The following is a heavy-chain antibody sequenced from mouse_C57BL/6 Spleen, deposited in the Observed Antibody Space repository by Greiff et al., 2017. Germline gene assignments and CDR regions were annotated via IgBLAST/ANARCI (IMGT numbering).Heavy chain of an antibody. CDR2: IYPGDGDT. V-gene: IGHV1-82*01. CDR3: YGEPAQATKGAWFAY. CDR1: GYAFSSSW. D-gene: IGHD3-2*02. Sequence: VKLVESGPELVKPGASVKISCKASGYAFSSSWMNWVKQRPGKGLEWIGRIYPGDGDTNYNGKFKGKVTLTADKSSSTAYMQLSSLTSEDSAVYFLYGEPAQATKGAWFAYWGQGTLVTVSA. J-gene: IGHJ3*01.